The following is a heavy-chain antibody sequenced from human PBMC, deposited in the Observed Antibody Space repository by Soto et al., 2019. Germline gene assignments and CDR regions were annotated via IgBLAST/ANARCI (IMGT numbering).Heavy chain of an antibody. V-gene: IGHV1-69*13. CDR1: GGTFSSYA. Sequence: SVKVSCKASGGTFSSYAISWVRPAPGQGLEWMGGIIPIFGTANYAQKFQGRVTITADESTSTAYMELSSLRSEDTAVYYCARPLQGYCSGGSCYSGPGYYGMDVWGQGTTVTVSS. D-gene: IGHD2-15*01. CDR3: ARPLQGYCSGGSCYSGPGYYGMDV. CDR2: IIPIFGTA. J-gene: IGHJ6*02.